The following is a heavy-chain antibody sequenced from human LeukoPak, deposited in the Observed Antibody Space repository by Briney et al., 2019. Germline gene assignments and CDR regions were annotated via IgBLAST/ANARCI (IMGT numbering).Heavy chain of an antibody. CDR3: AREGRIGYSFGGVDY. V-gene: IGHV4-30-4*01. CDR2: IYYSGST. Sequence: SQTLSLTCTVSGGSISSGDYYWSWIRQPPGKGLEWIGYIYYSGSTYYNPSLKSRVTISVDTSENQFSLKLSSVTAADTAVYYCAREGRIGYSFGGVDYWGQGTLVTVSS. J-gene: IGHJ4*02. CDR1: GGSISSGDYY. D-gene: IGHD5-18*01.